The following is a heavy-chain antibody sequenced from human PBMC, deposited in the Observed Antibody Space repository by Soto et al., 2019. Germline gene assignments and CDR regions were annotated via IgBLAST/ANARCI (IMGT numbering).Heavy chain of an antibody. CDR1: LTCSY. CDR3: HTEEKHGFDS. D-gene: IGHD5-18*01. V-gene: IGHV1-2*02. Sequence: LTCSYRRWAGQDTGQGREWRGWNNPNNGDTKYAQRIQGRFTVTRDTSSNTIYMELRRLTSDDSAVYYCHTEEKHGFDSWGQGTLVTVSS. CDR2: NNPNNGDT. J-gene: IGHJ5*01.